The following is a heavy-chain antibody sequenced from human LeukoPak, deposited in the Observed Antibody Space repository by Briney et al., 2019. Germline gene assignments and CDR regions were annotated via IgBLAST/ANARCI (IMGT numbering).Heavy chain of an antibody. CDR1: GFTFSSYE. J-gene: IGHJ4*02. CDR3: ARRSRGTGSWYYFDY. D-gene: IGHD3-10*01. Sequence: GGSLRLSCAASGFTFSSYEVNWVRQAPGKGLEWVSYISNSGNTIYYADSVKGRFTISRDNAKNSLYLQMNSLRAEDTAVYYCARRSRGTGSWYYFDYWGQGTLVTVSS. V-gene: IGHV3-48*03. CDR2: ISNSGNTI.